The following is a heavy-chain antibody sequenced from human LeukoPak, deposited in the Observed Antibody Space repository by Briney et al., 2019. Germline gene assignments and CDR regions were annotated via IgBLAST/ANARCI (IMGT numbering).Heavy chain of an antibody. CDR3: ARVGYYGGNCMWCVP. CDR2: IYYTEST. CDR1: GGSICSYY. V-gene: IGHV4-59*01. D-gene: IGHD4-23*01. Sequence: SQTLSLTCAVSGGSICSYYSSWIWHPPGKWLDWIWYIYYTESTNYNTSLTSLVTISVDTSKNPSSLKLSSVTAADTAVYYCARVGYYGGNCMWCVPWGERTLLSVS. J-gene: IGHJ5*02.